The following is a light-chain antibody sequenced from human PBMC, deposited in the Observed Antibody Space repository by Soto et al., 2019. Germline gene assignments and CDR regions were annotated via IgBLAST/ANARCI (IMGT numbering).Light chain of an antibody. CDR1: SSNIGAGYD. Sequence: VLTQPPSVSGAPGQRVTISCTGSSSNIGAGYDVHWYQQLPGTAPKLLIYGNSNRPSGVPDRFSGSKSGTSASLAITGLQAEDEADYYCRSYDSSLSGWVFGGGTQLTVL. CDR3: RSYDSSLSGWV. V-gene: IGLV1-40*01. J-gene: IGLJ7*01. CDR2: GNS.